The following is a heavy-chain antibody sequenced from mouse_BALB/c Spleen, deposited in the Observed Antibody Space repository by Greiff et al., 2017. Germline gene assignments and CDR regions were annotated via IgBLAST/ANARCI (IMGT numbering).Heavy chain of an antibody. CDR2: IWAGGST. CDR1: GFSLTSYG. Sequence: VQLKQSGPGLVAPSQSLSITCTVSGFSLTSYGVHWVRQPPGKGLEWLGVIWAGGSTNYNSALMSRLSISKDNSKSQVFLKMNSLQTDDTAMYYCARFYRLYAMDYWGQGTSVTVSS. D-gene: IGHD2-14*01. J-gene: IGHJ4*01. CDR3: ARFYRLYAMDY. V-gene: IGHV2-9*02.